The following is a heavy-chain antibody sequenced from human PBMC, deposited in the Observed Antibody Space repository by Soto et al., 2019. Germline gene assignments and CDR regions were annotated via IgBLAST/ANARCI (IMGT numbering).Heavy chain of an antibody. J-gene: IGHJ6*02. CDR2: IYYSGST. V-gene: IGHV4-59*01. CDR3: ARDSSSGPYYYYGMDV. D-gene: IGHD6-13*01. CDR1: GGSISSYY. Sequence: SETLSLTCTVSGGSISSYYWSWIRQPPGKGLEWIGYIYYSGSTNYNPSLKSRVTISVDTSKNQFSLKLSSVTAADTAVYYCARDSSSGPYYYYGMDVWGQGTTVTSP.